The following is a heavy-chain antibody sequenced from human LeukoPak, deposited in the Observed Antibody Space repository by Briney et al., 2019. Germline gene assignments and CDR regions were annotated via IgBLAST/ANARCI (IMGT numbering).Heavy chain of an antibody. V-gene: IGHV5-51*01. CDR2: TYPGDADT. D-gene: IGHD3-22*01. Sequence: GESLKISCKGSGYSFSKYWIGWVRQMPGKGLEWMGITYPGDADTRYSPSFQGQVIISADKSTNTAHLQWSSLKASDSAIYYCARGMYFYDSGGYLEDNFEFWGPGTMVTVSS. CDR1: GYSFSKYW. CDR3: ARGMYFYDSGGYLEDNFEF. J-gene: IGHJ3*01.